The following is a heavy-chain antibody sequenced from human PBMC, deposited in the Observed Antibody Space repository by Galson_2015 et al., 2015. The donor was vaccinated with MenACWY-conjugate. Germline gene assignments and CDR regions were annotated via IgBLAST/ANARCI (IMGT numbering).Heavy chain of an antibody. CDR3: ARHPPGGRGMDV. J-gene: IGHJ6*02. V-gene: IGHV5-51*01. CDR2: ISPGDSET. CDR1: GYTFTTYW. D-gene: IGHD1-26*01. Sequence: QSGAEVKKPGESLKISCKGSGYTFTTYWIGWVRQLPGKGLEWMGLISPGDSETRYSPAFQGQVTISADKSIRTAYVQWDSLQASDTAMYYCARHPPGGRGMDVWGQGTTVTVSS.